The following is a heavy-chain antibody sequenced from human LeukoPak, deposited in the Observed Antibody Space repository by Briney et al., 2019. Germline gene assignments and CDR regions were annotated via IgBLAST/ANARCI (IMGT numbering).Heavy chain of an antibody. J-gene: IGHJ4*02. V-gene: IGHV4-59*07. CDR1: GGSIRRYY. Sequence: PSDTLSLICNVPGGSIRRYYWIWIRQPPAKGLEWIGDNYYRGGTNYNPSLKSRVTIYKYPPKNQLSLNLRSVTVADSAVYYFASGISPGEPLWYWGQGTVVADSS. CDR3: ASGISPGEPLWY. D-gene: IGHD1-14*01. CDR2: NYYRGGT.